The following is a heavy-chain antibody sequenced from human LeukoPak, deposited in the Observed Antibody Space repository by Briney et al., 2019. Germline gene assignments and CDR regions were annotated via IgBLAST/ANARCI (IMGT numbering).Heavy chain of an antibody. D-gene: IGHD3-3*01. J-gene: IGHJ5*02. V-gene: IGHV1-69*13. CDR2: IIPIFGTA. Sequence: ASVKVSCKASGGTFSSYAISWVRQAPGQGLEWVGGIIPIFGTANYAQKFQGRVTITADESTSTAYMELSSLRSEDTAVYYCARSKYYDFNWFDPWGQGTLVTVSS. CDR3: ARSKYYDFNWFDP. CDR1: GGTFSSYA.